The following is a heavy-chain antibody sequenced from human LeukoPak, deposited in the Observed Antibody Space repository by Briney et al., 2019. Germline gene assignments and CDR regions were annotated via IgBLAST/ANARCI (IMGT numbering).Heavy chain of an antibody. CDR3: AKGIDNTGWGAMELAYMDA. CDR1: GFTFSSYG. CDR2: IRYDGSNK. V-gene: IGHV3-30*02. Sequence: GGSLRLSCAASGFTFSSYGMNWVRQAPGKGLERVAFIRYDGSNKYYADSVKGRFTISRDNSKNTLYLQINSLRADDTSVYYCAKGIDNTGWGAMELAYMDAWGKGTTVTVSS. D-gene: IGHD3-10*01. J-gene: IGHJ6*03.